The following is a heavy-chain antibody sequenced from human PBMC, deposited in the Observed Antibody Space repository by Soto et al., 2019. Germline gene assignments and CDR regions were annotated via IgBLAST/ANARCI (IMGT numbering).Heavy chain of an antibody. V-gene: IGHV2-5*02. D-gene: IGHD2-15*01. J-gene: IGHJ4*02. CDR3: ARRQRYGGNHYHYDY. CDR1: GFSLRTSGVG. Sequence: SGPTLVNPTQTLTLTCTFSGFSLRTSGVGVGWIRQPPGKALEWLALIYWDDDKRYSPSVKSRLTITKDTSKSQVVLTMTNMDPMDTATYYCARRQRYGGNHYHYDYWGQGTLVTVSS. CDR2: IYWDDDK.